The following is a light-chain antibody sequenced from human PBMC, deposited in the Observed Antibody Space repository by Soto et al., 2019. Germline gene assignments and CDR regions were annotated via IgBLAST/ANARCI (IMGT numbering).Light chain of an antibody. CDR1: QSVSSN. Sequence: EVVMTQSPATLSVSPGERATLSCRASQSVSSNLAWYQQKVGQAPRLLMYGASVRATGVPTRFSGSGSGTVFTPTISSLQSEDFAVYFCQHYNNWPPQFTFGGGTKVDIK. CDR2: GAS. CDR3: QHYNNWPPQFT. J-gene: IGKJ4*01. V-gene: IGKV3-15*01.